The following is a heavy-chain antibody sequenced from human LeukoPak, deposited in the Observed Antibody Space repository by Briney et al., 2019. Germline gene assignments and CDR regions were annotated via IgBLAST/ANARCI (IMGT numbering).Heavy chain of an antibody. CDR2: IKSKTDGGTT. D-gene: IGHD5-18*01. Sequence: GGSLRLSCAASGFTFSNAWMSWVRQAPGKGLEWVGRIKSKTDGGTTDYAAPVKGRFTISRDDSKNTLYLQMNSLKTEDTAVYYCTTGDVQLWGYFDYWGQGTLVTVSS. V-gene: IGHV3-15*01. CDR3: TTGDVQLWGYFDY. J-gene: IGHJ4*02. CDR1: GFTFSNAW.